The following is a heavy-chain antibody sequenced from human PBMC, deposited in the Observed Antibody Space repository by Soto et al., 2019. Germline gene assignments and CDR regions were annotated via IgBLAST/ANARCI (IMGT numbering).Heavy chain of an antibody. CDR2: FGITGGDT. D-gene: IGHD2-2*01. J-gene: IGHJ6*02. CDR3: AKLGSQLLSYYGMDV. V-gene: IGHV3-23*01. CDR1: GFTFSSYA. Sequence: EVQLLESGGGLVQPGGSLRLSCAASGFTFSSYAMGWVRQAPGKGLAWVSTFGITGGDTYYADSVKGRFFISRDDSKYTLHLQMNSLRAEDTAVYHCAKLGSQLLSYYGMDVWGQGTTVTVSS.